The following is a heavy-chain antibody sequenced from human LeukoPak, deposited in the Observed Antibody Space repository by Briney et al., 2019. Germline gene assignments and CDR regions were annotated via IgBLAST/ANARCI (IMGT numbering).Heavy chain of an antibody. CDR2: ISYDGSNK. D-gene: IGHD5-12*01. CDR1: GFTFSSYA. V-gene: IGHV3-30-3*01. CDR3: AKDSGYDPLGYYYYGMDV. Sequence: GRSLRLSCAASGFTFSSYAMHWVRQAPGKGLEWVAVISYDGSNKYYADSVKGRFTISRDNSKNTLYLQMNSLRAEDTAVYYCAKDSGYDPLGYYYYGMDVWGQGTTVTVSS. J-gene: IGHJ6*02.